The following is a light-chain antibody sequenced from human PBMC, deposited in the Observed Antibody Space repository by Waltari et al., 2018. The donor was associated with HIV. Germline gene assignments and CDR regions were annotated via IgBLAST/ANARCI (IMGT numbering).Light chain of an antibody. CDR1: RSNIGNKP. Sequence: QSVLTQPPSASGTPEQRVTISCHGSRSNIGNKPLARSQQRPGTAPKLPIYSNNQGPSVFPDRISGSKSGTSASLAIGGLQSDDEADYYCASWEDSLHGPVFGGGNKLTVL. J-gene: IGLJ2*01. V-gene: IGLV1-44*01. CDR2: SNN. CDR3: ASWEDSLHGPV.